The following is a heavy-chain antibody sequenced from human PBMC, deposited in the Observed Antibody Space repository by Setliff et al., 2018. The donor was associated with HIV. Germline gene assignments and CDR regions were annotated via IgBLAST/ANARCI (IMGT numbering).Heavy chain of an antibody. Sequence: PGGSLRLSCVGSGFPFSAYSLSWVRMAPGKGLEWIAYIYMGNSNIYIGDSVKGRFTISRDNAKNSMYLQMNSLRAEDTAVYYCARELWDNGDSSMDVWGKGTTVTVS. D-gene: IGHD4-17*01. CDR2: IYMGNSNI. CDR1: GFPFSAYS. V-gene: IGHV3-48*01. J-gene: IGHJ6*03. CDR3: ARELWDNGDSSMDV.